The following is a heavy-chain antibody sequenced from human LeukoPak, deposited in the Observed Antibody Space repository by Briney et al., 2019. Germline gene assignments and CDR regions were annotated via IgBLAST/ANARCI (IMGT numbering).Heavy chain of an antibody. CDR3: AKDCVCSTSCYGYDWFDP. CDR2: ISGSGGST. J-gene: IGHJ5*02. V-gene: IGHV3-23*01. D-gene: IGHD2-2*01. CDR1: GFTFSSYA. Sequence: HPGGSLRLSCAASGFTFSSYAMSWVRQAPGKGLEWVSAISGSGGSTYYADSVKGRFTISRDNSKNTLYLQMNSLRAEDTAVYYCAKDCVCSTSCYGYDWFDPWGQGTLVTVSS.